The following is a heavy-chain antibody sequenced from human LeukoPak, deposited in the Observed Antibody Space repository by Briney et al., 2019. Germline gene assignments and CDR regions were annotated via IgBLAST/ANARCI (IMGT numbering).Heavy chain of an antibody. CDR2: IYTSGST. V-gene: IGHV4-4*07. Sequence: SETLSLTCTVSGGSISSYYWSWIRQPAGKGLEWIGRIYTSGSTNYNPSLKSRVTMSVDTSKNQFSLKLSSVTAADTAVYYCARGAEDIVVVPAAMLDAFDIWGQGTMVTVSS. CDR3: ARGAEDIVVVPAAMLDAFDI. D-gene: IGHD2-2*01. J-gene: IGHJ3*02. CDR1: GGSISSYY.